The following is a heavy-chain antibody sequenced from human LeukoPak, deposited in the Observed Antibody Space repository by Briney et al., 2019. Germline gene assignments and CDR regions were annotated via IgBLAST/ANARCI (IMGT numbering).Heavy chain of an antibody. CDR1: GFTVSSNY. V-gene: IGHV3-53*01. CDR3: ARDHTTAAGSFDY. CDR2: IYSGDST. Sequence: GGSLRLSCAASGFTVSSNYMSWVRQAPGKGLEWVSVIYSGDSTYYADSVKGRFTISRDNSKNTLYLQMNSLRAEDTAVYYCARDHTTAAGSFDYWGQGTLVTVSS. J-gene: IGHJ4*02. D-gene: IGHD6-13*01.